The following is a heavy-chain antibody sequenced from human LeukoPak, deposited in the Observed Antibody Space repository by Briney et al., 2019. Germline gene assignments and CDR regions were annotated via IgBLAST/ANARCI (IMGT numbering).Heavy chain of an antibody. D-gene: IGHD6-13*01. CDR2: INHSGST. J-gene: IGHJ4*02. CDR3: ARGSRTYYFDY. CDR1: GGSFSGYY. V-gene: IGHV4-34*01. Sequence: PSETLSLTCAVYGGSFSGYYWSWIRQPPGKGLEWIGEINHSGSTNYNPSLKSRVTISVDTPKNQFSLKLSSVTAADTAVYYCARGSRTYYFDYWGQGTLVTVSS.